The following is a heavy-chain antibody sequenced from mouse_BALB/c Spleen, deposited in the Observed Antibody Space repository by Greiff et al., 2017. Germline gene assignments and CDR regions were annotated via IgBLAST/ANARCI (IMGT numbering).Heavy chain of an antibody. Sequence: EVQVVESGGGLVKPGGSLKLSCAASGFTFSSYAMSWVRQTPEKRLEWVATISSGGSYTYYPDSVKGRFTISRDNAKNTLYLQMSSLRSEDTAMYYCARQDYWGQGTTLTVSS. CDR1: GFTFSSYA. J-gene: IGHJ2*01. V-gene: IGHV5-9-3*01. CDR2: ISSGGSYT. CDR3: ARQDY.